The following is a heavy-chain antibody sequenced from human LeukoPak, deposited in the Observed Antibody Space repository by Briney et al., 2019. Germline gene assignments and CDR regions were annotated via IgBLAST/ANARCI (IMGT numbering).Heavy chain of an antibody. CDR2: ISGSGGST. J-gene: IGHJ4*02. D-gene: IGHD2-2*01. CDR3: VDIVVVPAAATSDY. CDR1: GFTFSSYA. V-gene: IGHV3-23*01. Sequence: GALRLSCAASGFTFSSYAMSWVRQAPGKGLEWASAISGSGGSTYYADSVKGRFTISRDNSKNTLYLQMNSLRAEDTAVYYCVDIVVVPAAATSDYWGQGTLVTVSS.